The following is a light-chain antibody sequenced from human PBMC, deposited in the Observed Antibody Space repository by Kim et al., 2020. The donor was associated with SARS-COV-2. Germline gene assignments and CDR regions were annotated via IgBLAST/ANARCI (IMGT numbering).Light chain of an antibody. CDR3: GSYANSRSALV. CDR1: STYIGSNNL. V-gene: IGLV2-14*02. J-gene: IGLJ2*01. Sequence: QSVLTQPPSVSGAPGQKVTISCTGTSTYIGSNNLVSWYQQPPGKAPKLIIYEDIKRPSGVSDRFSGSKSGNAASLTITGLQAEDEADYYCGSYANSRSALVFGGGTQLTVL. CDR2: EDI.